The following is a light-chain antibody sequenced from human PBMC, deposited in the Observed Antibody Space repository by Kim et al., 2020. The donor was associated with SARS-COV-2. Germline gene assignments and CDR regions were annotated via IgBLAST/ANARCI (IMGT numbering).Light chain of an antibody. CDR2: QDT. Sequence: SVSPGQTARITCSGDKLGDKYACWYQQKAGQSPVLVSYQDTKRPSGIPERFSGSNSGNTATLTISGTQTRDEADYYCQAWDRSTAVFGGVTQLTVL. J-gene: IGLJ2*01. CDR1: KLGDKY. V-gene: IGLV3-1*01. CDR3: QAWDRSTAV.